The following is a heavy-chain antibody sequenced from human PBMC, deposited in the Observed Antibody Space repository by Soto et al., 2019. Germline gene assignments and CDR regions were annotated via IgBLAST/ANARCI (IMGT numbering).Heavy chain of an antibody. J-gene: IGHJ4*02. D-gene: IGHD5-18*01. CDR3: AKTDGYEVEY. CDR2: IYPGDSDT. Sequence: GESLKISCKGSGYSFVSCWIAWVRQMPGKGLEWMGSIYPGDSDTTDSPSIQGQVTISADKSSTTVYLQWNTLKASDPAMYYCAKTDGYEVEYWGQGTQVTVSS. V-gene: IGHV5-51*01. CDR1: GYSFVSCW.